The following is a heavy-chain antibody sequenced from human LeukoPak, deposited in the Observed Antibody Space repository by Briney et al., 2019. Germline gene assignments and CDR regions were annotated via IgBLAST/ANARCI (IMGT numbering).Heavy chain of an antibody. J-gene: IGHJ3*02. D-gene: IGHD3-10*01. V-gene: IGHV4-39*07. Sequence: PSETLSLTCTVSGGSISSSSYYWGWFRQPPGKGLEWIGSIYYSGSTYYNPSLKSRVTISVDKSKNQFSLKLSSVTAADTAVYYCARDLRYYGSGSSQGAFDIWGQGTMVTVSS. CDR1: GGSISSSSYY. CDR2: IYYSGST. CDR3: ARDLRYYGSGSSQGAFDI.